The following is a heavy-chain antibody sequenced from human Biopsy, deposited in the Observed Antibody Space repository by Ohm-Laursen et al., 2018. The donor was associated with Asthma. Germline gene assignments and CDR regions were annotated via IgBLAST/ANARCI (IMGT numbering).Heavy chain of an antibody. CDR1: GFSFSNFA. D-gene: IGHD1-1*01. CDR2: ISKDASTQ. CDR3: VRDGTDDAFDI. J-gene: IGHJ3*02. V-gene: IGHV3-30*01. Sequence: SLRLSCAASGFSFSNFAIHWVRQAPGKGLEWVGVISKDASTQDYADSVKGRFTTARDNSKNTLDLQMNSLREEDTAVYYCVRDGTDDAFDIWGQGTVVSVSS.